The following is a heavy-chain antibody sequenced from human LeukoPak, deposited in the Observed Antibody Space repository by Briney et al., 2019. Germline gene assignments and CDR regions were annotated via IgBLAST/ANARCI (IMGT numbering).Heavy chain of an antibody. Sequence: ETLSLTCTVSGGSVSSGSYYWSWIRQPPGKGLEWIGYIYYSGSTNYNPSLKSRVTISVDTSKNQFSLKLSSVTAADTAVYYCARLYSSGWYFDYWGQGTLVTVSS. D-gene: IGHD6-19*01. V-gene: IGHV4-61*01. CDR3: ARLYSSGWYFDY. CDR1: GGSVSSGSYY. J-gene: IGHJ4*02. CDR2: IYYSGST.